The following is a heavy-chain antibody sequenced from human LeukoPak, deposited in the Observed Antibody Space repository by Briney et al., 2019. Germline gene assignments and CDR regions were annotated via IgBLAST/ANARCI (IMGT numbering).Heavy chain of an antibody. V-gene: IGHV4-31*11. CDR3: ARSERWFGELSAFDY. J-gene: IGHJ4*02. CDR1: GGSISSGGYY. CDR2: IYYSGST. D-gene: IGHD3-10*01. Sequence: SETLSLTCAVSGGSISSGGYYWSWIRQHPGKGLEWIGYIYYSGSTYYNPSLKSRVTISVDTSKNQFSLKLSSVTAADTAVYYCARSERWFGELSAFDYWGQGTLVTVSS.